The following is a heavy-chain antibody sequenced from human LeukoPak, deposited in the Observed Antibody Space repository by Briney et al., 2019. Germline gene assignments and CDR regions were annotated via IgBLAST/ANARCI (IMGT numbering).Heavy chain of an antibody. V-gene: IGHV3-30*18. CDR2: ISYDGSNK. Sequence: GGSLRLSCAASGFTFSSYGMHWVRQAPGKGLEWVAVISYDGSNKYYADSVKGRFTISRDNSKNTLYLQMNSLRAEDTAVHYCAKDLWTLDYWGQGTLVTVSS. J-gene: IGHJ4*02. D-gene: IGHD2-21*01. CDR3: AKDLWTLDY. CDR1: GFTFSSYG.